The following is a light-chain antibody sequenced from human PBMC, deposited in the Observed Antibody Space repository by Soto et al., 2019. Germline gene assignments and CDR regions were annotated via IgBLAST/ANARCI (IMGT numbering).Light chain of an antibody. V-gene: IGLV1-40*01. CDR3: QSFDSSLSGWV. Sequence: QAVVTQPPSVSGAPGQRVTFSCTGSSSNIGARYDVHWYQQLPGTAPKLLIYGNTNRPSGVPDRFSGSKSGTSASLAITGLQADDEADYYCQSFDSSLSGWVFGGGTKLTVL. J-gene: IGLJ3*02. CDR2: GNT. CDR1: SSNIGARYD.